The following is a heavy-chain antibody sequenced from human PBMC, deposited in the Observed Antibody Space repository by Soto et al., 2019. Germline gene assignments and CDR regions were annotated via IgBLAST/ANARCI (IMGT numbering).Heavy chain of an antibody. CDR3: AKDLIAAAGNSLGVDYGMDV. CDR2: ISYDGSNK. CDR1: GFTFSSYG. V-gene: IGHV3-30*18. D-gene: IGHD6-13*01. J-gene: IGHJ6*02. Sequence: GGSLRLSCAASGFTFSSYGMHWVRQAPGKGLEWVAVISYDGSNKYYADSVKGRFTISRDNSKNTLYLQMNSLRAEDTAVYYCAKDLIAAAGNSLGVDYGMDVWGQGTTVTVSS.